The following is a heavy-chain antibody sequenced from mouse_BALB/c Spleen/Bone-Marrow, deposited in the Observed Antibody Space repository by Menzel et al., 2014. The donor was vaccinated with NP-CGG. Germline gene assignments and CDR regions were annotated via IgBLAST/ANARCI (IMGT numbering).Heavy chain of an antibody. CDR3: ARNRGWDGAMDY. Sequence: QVQLQQSGHGLVQPSQSLSITCTVSGFSLTSYGVYWVRQSPGKGLEWLGVVWSGGSTDYHAAFISRLSLSKDNSKSQVFFKMNSMQSDGTAIDYCARNRGWDGAMDYWGQGTSVTVSS. CDR1: GFSLTSYG. CDR2: VWSGGST. V-gene: IGHV2-2*01. J-gene: IGHJ4*01. D-gene: IGHD4-1*01.